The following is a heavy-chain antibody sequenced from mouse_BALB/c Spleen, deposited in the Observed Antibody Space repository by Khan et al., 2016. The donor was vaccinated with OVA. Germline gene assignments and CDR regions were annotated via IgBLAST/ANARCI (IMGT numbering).Heavy chain of an antibody. V-gene: IGHV1-7*01. CDR2: INPTSGYT. CDR1: GYTFTSYW. Sequence: QVQLKQSGAELAKPGASVKMSCKASGYTFTSYWMHWVKQRPGQGLEWIGYINPTSGYTDYNEKFKDKATLSADKSSSTAYMQLGSLTSEDSTVYYCTRDRIGYWGQGTTLTVSS. J-gene: IGHJ2*01. CDR3: TRDRIGY.